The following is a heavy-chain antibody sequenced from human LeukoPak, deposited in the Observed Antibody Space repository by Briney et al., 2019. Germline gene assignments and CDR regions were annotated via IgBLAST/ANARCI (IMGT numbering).Heavy chain of an antibody. V-gene: IGHV3-74*01. CDR2: ITNDGTT. J-gene: IGHJ6*03. CDR1: GFTFGTYW. Sequence: GGSLRLSCVASGFTFGTYWMHWVRQGPEKGLVWVAGITNDGTTGYADSVKGRFTISRDSAKSTVYLQMNSLSSEDTAVYYCGRERNFYYMDVWGKGTTVAVSS. CDR3: GRERNFYYMDV.